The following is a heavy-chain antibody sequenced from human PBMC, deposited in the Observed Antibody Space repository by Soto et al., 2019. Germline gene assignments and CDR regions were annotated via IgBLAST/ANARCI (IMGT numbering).Heavy chain of an antibody. J-gene: IGHJ3*01. V-gene: IGHV4-39*01. Sequence: QLQLQESGPGLVKPAETLSLKCAVSGGSVSSGNYFWGWIRQPPGKGLEWIGNIYYNGDTYYSPSLKSRGTMSVETAQTQLSLRPTSVTAADTAVYYCARRFIDNWNQVHASAYWGQGTLVTVS. CDR3: ARRFIDNWNQVHASAY. D-gene: IGHD1-20*01. CDR1: GGSVSSGNYF. CDR2: IYYNGDT.